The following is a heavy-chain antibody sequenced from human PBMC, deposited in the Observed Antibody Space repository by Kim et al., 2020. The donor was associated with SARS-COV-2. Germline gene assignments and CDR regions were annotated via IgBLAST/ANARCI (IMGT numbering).Heavy chain of an antibody. CDR3: TRIYCGGDCYPSD. V-gene: IGHV3-73*01. J-gene: IGHJ1*01. Sequence: YGASLQGRFIIARDDSKITAYLQMNSLKTEDTAVYYCTRIYCGGDCYPSDWGQGTLVTVSS. D-gene: IGHD2-21*02.